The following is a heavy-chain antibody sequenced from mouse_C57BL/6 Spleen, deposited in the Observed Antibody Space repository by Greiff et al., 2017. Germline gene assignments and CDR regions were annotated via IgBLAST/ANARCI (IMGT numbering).Heavy chain of an antibody. CDR1: GYTFTSYW. J-gene: IGHJ4*01. CDR2: IHPNSGST. CDR3: ARSGGNYAAMDY. Sequence: QVQLQQPGAELVKPGASVKLSCKASGYTFTSYWMHWVKQRPGQGLEWIGMIHPNSGSTNYNEKFKSKATLTVDKSSSTAYMQLSSLTSEDSAVYYCARSGGNYAAMDYWGQGTSVTVSS. D-gene: IGHD2-1*01. V-gene: IGHV1-64*01.